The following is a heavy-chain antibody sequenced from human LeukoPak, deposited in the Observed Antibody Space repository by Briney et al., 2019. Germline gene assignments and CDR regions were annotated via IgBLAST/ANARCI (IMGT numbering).Heavy chain of an antibody. CDR1: GRSFSGYY. Sequence: PSETLSLTCAVYGRSFSGYYWRWIRQPPGNGMKWIGEINHSGSTNYNPSLKSRVTISVDTSKNQFSLKLSSVTAADTAVYYCARAPSRYSGGLYYFDYWGQGTLVTVSS. CDR3: ARAPSRYSGGLYYFDY. V-gene: IGHV4-34*01. D-gene: IGHD1-26*01. J-gene: IGHJ4*02. CDR2: INHSGST.